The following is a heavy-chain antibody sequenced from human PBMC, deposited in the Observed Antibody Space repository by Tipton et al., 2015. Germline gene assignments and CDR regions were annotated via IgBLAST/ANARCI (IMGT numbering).Heavy chain of an antibody. D-gene: IGHD6-19*01. Sequence: TLSLTCTVSGGPMTTHYWSWIRQSPGKGLEWLGYVFYSGRTEYNPSLKSRVTISVDKSKNQFSLKMTSVTAADTAVYYCARAVAGTFDYWGQGTLVTVSS. CDR1: GGPMTTHY. CDR3: ARAVAGTFDY. CDR2: VFYSGRT. V-gene: IGHV4-59*11. J-gene: IGHJ4*02.